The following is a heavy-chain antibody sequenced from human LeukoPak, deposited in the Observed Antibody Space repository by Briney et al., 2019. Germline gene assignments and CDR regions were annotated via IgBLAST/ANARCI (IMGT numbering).Heavy chain of an antibody. D-gene: IGHD3-22*01. CDR3: ARDILDSSGYSGAFDI. CDR2: ISSSGSTI. Sequence: GGSLKLSCAASGFTFSSYEMNWVRQAPGKGLEWVSYISSSGSTIYYADSVKGRFTISRDNAKNSLYLKMNSLRAEDTAVYYCARDILDSSGYSGAFDIWGQGTMVTVSS. J-gene: IGHJ3*02. CDR1: GFTFSSYE. V-gene: IGHV3-48*03.